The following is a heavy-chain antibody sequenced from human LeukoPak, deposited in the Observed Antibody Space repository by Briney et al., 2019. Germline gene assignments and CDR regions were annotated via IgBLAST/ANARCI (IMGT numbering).Heavy chain of an antibody. CDR1: GLTFSDYS. Sequence: PGGSLRLSGVASGLTFSDYSMTWVRQAPGKGLIWVSGISAGGGSTYYADSVKGRFTISRDNSRNTLYLQMNSLRAEDTAVYYCAKDAAGPEYWGQGTLVTVSS. CDR3: AKDAAGPEY. V-gene: IGHV3-23*01. D-gene: IGHD6-13*01. CDR2: ISAGGGST. J-gene: IGHJ4*02.